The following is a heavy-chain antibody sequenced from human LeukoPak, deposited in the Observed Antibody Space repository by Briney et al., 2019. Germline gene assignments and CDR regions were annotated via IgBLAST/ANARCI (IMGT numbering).Heavy chain of an antibody. CDR1: GFTFDSYS. V-gene: IGHV3-21*01. D-gene: IGHD1-1*01. CDR2: ISSSSSYI. J-gene: IGHJ3*02. CDR3: ASSGVPDAFDI. Sequence: GGSLRLSCAASGFTFDSYSMNWVRQAPGKGLEWVSSISSSSSYIYYADSVKGRFTISRDNAKNSLYLQMNSLRAEDTAVYYCASSGVPDAFDIWGQGTMVTVSS.